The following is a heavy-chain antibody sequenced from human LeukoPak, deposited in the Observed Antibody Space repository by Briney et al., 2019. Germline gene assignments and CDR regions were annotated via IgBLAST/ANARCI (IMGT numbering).Heavy chain of an antibody. CDR2: INPNSGGT. CDR3: ARSGIRVVGATNFDY. D-gene: IGHD1-26*01. Sequence: ASVKVSCKASGYTITGYDMHWVRQAPGPGLEWMGRINPNSGGTNYAQKFQGRVTMTRDTSISTAYMELSRLRSDDTAVYYCARSGIRVVGATNFDYWGQGTLVTVSS. CDR1: GYTITGYD. J-gene: IGHJ4*02. V-gene: IGHV1-2*06.